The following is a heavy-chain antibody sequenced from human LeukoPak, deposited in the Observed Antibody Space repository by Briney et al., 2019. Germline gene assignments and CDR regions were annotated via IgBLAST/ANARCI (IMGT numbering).Heavy chain of an antibody. CDR1: GFTFSSYG. CDR2: ISGSGGST. J-gene: IGHJ4*02. Sequence: PGGSLRLSCAASGFTFSSYGMHWVRQAPGKGLEWVSGISGSGGSTYYADSVKGRFIISRDNSKNTLYLQMSGLRAEDTAIYYCAKKEGIVVVPAAHLGYWGQGTLVTVSS. V-gene: IGHV3-23*01. CDR3: AKKEGIVVVPAAHLGY. D-gene: IGHD2-2*01.